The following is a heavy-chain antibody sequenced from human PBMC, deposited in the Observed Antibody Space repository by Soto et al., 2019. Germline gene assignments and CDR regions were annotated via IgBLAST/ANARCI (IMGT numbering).Heavy chain of an antibody. CDR3: AKDMGWDYSNYVVPMDV. D-gene: IGHD4-4*01. Sequence: EVQLVESGGGLVQPGRSLRLSCAASGFTFDDYAMHWVRQAPGKGLEWVSGISWNSGSIGYADSVKGRFTISRDNAKNSLYLQMNSLRAEDTALYYCAKDMGWDYSNYVVPMDVWGKGTTVTVSS. CDR1: GFTFDDYA. CDR2: ISWNSGSI. J-gene: IGHJ6*03. V-gene: IGHV3-9*01.